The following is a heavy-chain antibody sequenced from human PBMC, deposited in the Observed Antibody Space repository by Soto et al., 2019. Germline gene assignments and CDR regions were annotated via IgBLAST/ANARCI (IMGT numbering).Heavy chain of an antibody. D-gene: IGHD2-21*02. V-gene: IGHV3-15*07. CDR3: ALITADY. Sequence: EVQLVESGGGLVKPGGSLRLSCGASGFSFNNAWLNWVRQAPGKGLAWVGRIKSKSDGELAEYAAPVKDRFTISRDDSKNTVFLQMNSLKTEDTAVYYCALITADYWGQGTLVTVSS. CDR1: GFSFNNAW. CDR2: IKSKSDGELA. J-gene: IGHJ4*02.